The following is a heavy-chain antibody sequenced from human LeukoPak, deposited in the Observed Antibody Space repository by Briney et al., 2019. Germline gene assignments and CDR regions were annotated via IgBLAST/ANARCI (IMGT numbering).Heavy chain of an antibody. D-gene: IGHD6-6*01. J-gene: IGHJ3*02. CDR2: ISSSGSTI. CDR3: ARAGEYSSSSVAFDI. V-gene: IGHV3-11*01. Sequence: GGSLRLSCAASGFTFSDYYMSWIRQAPGKGLEWVSYISSSGSTIYYVDSVKGRFTISRDNAKNSLYLQVNSLRAEDTAVYYCARAGEYSSSSVAFDIWGQGTMVTVSS. CDR1: GFTFSDYY.